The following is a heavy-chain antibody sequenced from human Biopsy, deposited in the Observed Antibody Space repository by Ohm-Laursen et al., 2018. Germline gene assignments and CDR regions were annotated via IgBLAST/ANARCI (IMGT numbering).Heavy chain of an antibody. V-gene: IGHV3-21*01. CDR2: IGSSSNYI. Sequence: GSLRLSCTASGFTFSGYSMNWVRQAPGKGLEWVSLIGSSSNYIYYADSVKGRFTMSRDNAKNSLYLQMNSLTAEDTAVYYCAGDRITIVGVGYAFDIWGQGTMVTVSS. CDR1: GFTFSGYS. CDR3: AGDRITIVGVGYAFDI. D-gene: IGHD3-3*01. J-gene: IGHJ3*02.